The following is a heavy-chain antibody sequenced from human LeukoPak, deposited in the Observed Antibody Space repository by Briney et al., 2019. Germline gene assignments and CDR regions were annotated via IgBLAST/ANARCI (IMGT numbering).Heavy chain of an antibody. D-gene: IGHD3-10*01. Sequence: SETLSLTCSVSGESFIGYFWTWIRQPPGRGLEWIGDINHIGRTNDNPSLKGRVSISVDTSSNQFSLTLTSVTAADTAVYYCARGFRGVRGEIDYWGQGTLVTVSS. CDR2: INHIGRT. CDR1: GESFIGYF. CDR3: ARGFRGVRGEIDY. V-gene: IGHV4-34*01. J-gene: IGHJ4*02.